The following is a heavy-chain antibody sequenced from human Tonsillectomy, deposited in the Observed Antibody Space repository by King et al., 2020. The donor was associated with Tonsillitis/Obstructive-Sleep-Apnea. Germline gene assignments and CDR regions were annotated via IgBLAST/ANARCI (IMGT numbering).Heavy chain of an antibody. Sequence: QLVQSGAEVKKPGASVKVSCTPSPANGHYVHWVQQAPGQGLEWMGWIDPNSAGTKYAQKFQDRVTMTRDTSINTAYMELSSLSSDDTAVYYCAQVRGGWGQGTLLTVSS. D-gene: IGHD3-10*01. CDR1: PANGHY. CDR3: AQVRGG. CDR2: IDPNSAGT. V-gene: IGHV1-2*02. J-gene: IGHJ4*02.